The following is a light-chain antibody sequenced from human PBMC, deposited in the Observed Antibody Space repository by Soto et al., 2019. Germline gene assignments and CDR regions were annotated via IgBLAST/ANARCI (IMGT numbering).Light chain of an antibody. CDR1: RSDIGRYDY. CDR2: EVT. CDR3: CSYTGTNNFV. Sequence: QSVLTQPPSASGSPGQSVTISCTGTRSDIGRYDYVSWYQQHPGKAPKLMIYEVTKRPSGVPDRFSGSKSGNTASLTVSGLQAEDEADYYCCSYTGTNNFVFGAETKLTVL. J-gene: IGLJ1*01. V-gene: IGLV2-8*01.